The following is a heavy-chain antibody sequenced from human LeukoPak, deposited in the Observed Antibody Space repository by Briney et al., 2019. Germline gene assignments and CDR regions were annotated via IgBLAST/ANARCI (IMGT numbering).Heavy chain of an antibody. Sequence: ASVKVSCKASGYTFTSYDINWVRQATGQGLEWMGWMNPNSGNTGYAQKFQGRVTMTRNTSISTAYMELSSLRSEDTAVYYCARSRVVSSFRIVGATNVNWFDPWGQRTLVTVSS. D-gene: IGHD1-26*01. J-gene: IGHJ5*02. CDR3: ARSRVVSSFRIVGATNVNWFDP. V-gene: IGHV1-8*01. CDR2: MNPNSGNT. CDR1: GYTFTSYD.